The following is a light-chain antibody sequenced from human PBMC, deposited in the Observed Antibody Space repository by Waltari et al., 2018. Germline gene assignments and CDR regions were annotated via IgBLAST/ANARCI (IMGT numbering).Light chain of an antibody. V-gene: IGLV2-14*03. CDR2: DVS. J-gene: IGLJ1*01. Sequence: QSALTQPASVPGSLGQSITISCTGTYSDVGRYNYVSWYQQHPGKAPKLVIFDVSNRPSGVSNRFSVSKSGNTASLSISGLQAEDEADYYCCSYTDRSTYVFGTGTKVTVL. CDR3: CSYTDRSTYV. CDR1: YSDVGRYNY.